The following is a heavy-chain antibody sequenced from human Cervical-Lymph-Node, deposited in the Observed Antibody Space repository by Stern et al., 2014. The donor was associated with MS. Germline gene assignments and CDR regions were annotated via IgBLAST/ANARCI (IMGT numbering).Heavy chain of an antibody. CDR2: ISSNWSTI. CDR3: ARDRGYTVTEIDY. CDR1: GFTFSGYD. V-gene: IGHV3-11*01. D-gene: IGHD4-17*01. J-gene: IGHJ4*02. Sequence: QVQLVESGGGLVKPGGSLRLSCTASGFTFSGYDMSWIRQAPGQGLEWVSDISSNWSTIYYAHSVKGRFTISRDNAKNSLYLQMNSLRAEDTAVYYCARDRGYTVTEIDYWGQGTLVTVSS.